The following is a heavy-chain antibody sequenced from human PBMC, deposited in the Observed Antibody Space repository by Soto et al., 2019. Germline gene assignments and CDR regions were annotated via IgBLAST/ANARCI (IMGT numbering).Heavy chain of an antibody. D-gene: IGHD3-3*02. CDR2: IIPIFPTP. CDR1: GGTFGNSA. V-gene: IGHV1-69*12. J-gene: IGHJ6*02. Sequence: QVQLVQSGAEVKKPGSSVTVSCKASGGTFGNSAISWVRQAPGQGLEWMGGIIPIFPTPDYAQKFQGRVTLTADESPRTAYMELASLRSEATAGDYCARGKDRQQLGGNYDSGIDVWGQGTTVTVSS. CDR3: ARGKDRQQLGGNYDSGIDV.